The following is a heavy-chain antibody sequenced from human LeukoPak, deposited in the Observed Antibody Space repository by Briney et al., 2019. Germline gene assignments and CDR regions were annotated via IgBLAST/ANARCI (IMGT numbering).Heavy chain of an antibody. V-gene: IGHV1-18*01. D-gene: IGHD2-2*01. CDR3: ARDGVVPAATHYYYMDV. CDR2: ISAYNGNT. Sequence: ASVKVSCTASGYTFTSYGISWVRQAPGHGLEWMGWISAYNGNTNYAQKLQGRVTMTTDTSTSTAYMELRSLRSEDTAVYYCARDGVVPAATHYYYMDVWGKGTTVTVSS. CDR1: GYTFTSYG. J-gene: IGHJ6*03.